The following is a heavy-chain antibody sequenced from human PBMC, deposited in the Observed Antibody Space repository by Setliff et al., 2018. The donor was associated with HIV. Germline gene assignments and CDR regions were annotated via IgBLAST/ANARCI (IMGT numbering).Heavy chain of an antibody. CDR1: GASVSRASYY. D-gene: IGHD6-6*01. CDR3: ASEAWTSYRSSSGYYYYYMDV. J-gene: IGHJ6*03. Sequence: PSETLSLTCTVPGASVSRASYYWSWIRQPPGKGLEWIGYIYYSGTTKYNPSLKSRVTISVDTSKNQFSLKLSSVTAADTAVYYCASEAWTSYRSSSGYYYYYMDVWGKGTTVTVSS. V-gene: IGHV4-61*01. CDR2: IYYSGTT.